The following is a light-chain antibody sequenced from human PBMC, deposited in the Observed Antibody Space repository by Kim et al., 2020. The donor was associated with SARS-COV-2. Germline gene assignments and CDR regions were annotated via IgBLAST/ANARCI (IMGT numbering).Light chain of an antibody. Sequence: SVGLGQTARITCGGNNIGSKKVHWYQQRPGQAPVLVIYRDTNRPSGIPERLSGSNSGNTATLTISRAQAEDEADYYCQVWDSSTGVFGGGTQLTVL. CDR3: QVWDSSTGV. V-gene: IGLV3-9*01. CDR2: RDT. J-gene: IGLJ3*02. CDR1: NIGSKK.